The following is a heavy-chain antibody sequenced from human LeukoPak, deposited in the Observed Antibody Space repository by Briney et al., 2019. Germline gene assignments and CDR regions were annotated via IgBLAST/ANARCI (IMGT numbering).Heavy chain of an antibody. CDR2: IYYRGSA. Sequence: SETLSLTCTVSGVSINSVGYFWSWIRQHPGKGLEWIGYIYYRGSADYNTSLKSRFTITVDTSKNQFSLKLSSVTAADTAVYYCASGGLDSSGSTVDYWGQRTLVTVSS. CDR1: GVSINSVGYF. D-gene: IGHD3-22*01. J-gene: IGHJ4*02. CDR3: ASGGLDSSGSTVDY. V-gene: IGHV4-31*03.